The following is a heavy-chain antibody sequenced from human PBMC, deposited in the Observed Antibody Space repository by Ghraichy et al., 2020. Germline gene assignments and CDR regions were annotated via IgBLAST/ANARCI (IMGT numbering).Heavy chain of an antibody. CDR3: ARDVGHNCYDLGNF. Sequence: GESLNISCSVSGFTFSDYYMAWVRQAPGKGLEWVAYIGNSGRAIFYADSVKGRFTVARDNGKNLLFLEMTNLRGDDTAIYYCARDVGHNCYDLGNFWGQGTLVTVSS. CDR2: IGNSGRAI. V-gene: IGHV3-11*01. CDR1: GFTFSDYY. D-gene: IGHD3-3*01. J-gene: IGHJ1*01.